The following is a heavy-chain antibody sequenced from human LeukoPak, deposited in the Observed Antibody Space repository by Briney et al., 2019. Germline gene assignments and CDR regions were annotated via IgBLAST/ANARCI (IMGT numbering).Heavy chain of an antibody. CDR1: GFIFSSYA. CDR2: ISGSGGST. D-gene: IGHD2-15*01. Sequence: GGSLRLSCAASGFIFSSYAMTWVRQAPGKGLEWVSTISGSGGSTYYADSVKGRFTISRDNSKNTLFLQMNSLRAEDTAVYYCAKYCSGGNCYSGLYWGQGTLVTVSS. V-gene: IGHV3-23*01. CDR3: AKYCSGGNCYSGLY. J-gene: IGHJ4*02.